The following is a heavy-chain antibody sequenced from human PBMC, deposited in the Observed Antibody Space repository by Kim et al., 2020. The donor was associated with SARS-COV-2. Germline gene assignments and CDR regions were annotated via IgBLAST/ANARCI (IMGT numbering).Heavy chain of an antibody. D-gene: IGHD3-16*01. J-gene: IGHJ5*02. V-gene: IGHV4-39*01. Sequence: SETLSLTCTVSGGSISSSSYYWGWIRQPPGKGLEWIGSIYYSGSTYYNPSLKSRVTISGDTSKNQFSLKLSPVTAADTAVYYCARPWGGTSVPRNWFDPWGQGTLVTVSS. CDR1: GGSISSSSYY. CDR3: ARPWGGTSVPRNWFDP. CDR2: IYYSGST.